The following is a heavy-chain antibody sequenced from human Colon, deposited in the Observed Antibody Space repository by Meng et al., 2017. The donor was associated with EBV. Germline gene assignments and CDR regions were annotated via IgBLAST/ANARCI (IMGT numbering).Heavy chain of an antibody. CDR1: CCSISSNGYY. J-gene: IGHJ4*02. CDR3: ARRRGGSGRDC. V-gene: IGHV4-39*01. Sequence: LPRQASGPVALKPAETPSPPCPASCCSISSNGYYWDSVRQPPGTGREWIGALYLSGCNSYNPSLQSRVTMFVDTSKNQFSLMLPSVTATDTAVYYCARRRGGSGRDCWGQGTLVTVSS. CDR2: LYLSGCN. D-gene: IGHD3-10*01.